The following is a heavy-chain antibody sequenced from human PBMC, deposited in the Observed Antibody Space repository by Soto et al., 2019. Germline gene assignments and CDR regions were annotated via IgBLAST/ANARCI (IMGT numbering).Heavy chain of an antibody. D-gene: IGHD2-2*01. J-gene: IGHJ4*02. CDR1: GGSLISPVSY. V-gene: IGHV4-39*01. Sequence: SETLSLTCSVSGGSLISPVSYWGWIRQPPGKGLEWIGSISYSGSAFYNPSLESRVTISVDTAKNQFSLKLSSVTAADSAVYYCGRHEGLTAVPMPHFDYWGQEPLVT. CDR3: GRHEGLTAVPMPHFDY. CDR2: ISYSGSA.